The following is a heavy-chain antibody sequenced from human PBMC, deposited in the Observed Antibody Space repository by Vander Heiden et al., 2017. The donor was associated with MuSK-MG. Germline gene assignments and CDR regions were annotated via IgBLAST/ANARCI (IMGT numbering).Heavy chain of an antibody. Sequence: QVQLVESGGGVVQPGGSLRLSCAASGFTCSSYGMHWVRQAPGKGLEWVAFIRYDGSNKYYADSVKGRFTISRVNSKNTLYLQMNSLRAEDTAVYYCAKVTGTTFDLDYWGQGTLVTVSS. CDR1: GFTCSSYG. D-gene: IGHD1-1*01. J-gene: IGHJ4*02. CDR2: IRYDGSNK. CDR3: AKVTGTTFDLDY. V-gene: IGHV3-30*02.